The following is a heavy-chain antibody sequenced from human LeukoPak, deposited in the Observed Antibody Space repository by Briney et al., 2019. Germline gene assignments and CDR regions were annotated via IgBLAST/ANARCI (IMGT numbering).Heavy chain of an antibody. CDR1: GFTFSSYG. D-gene: IGHD1-26*01. CDR2: ISSDGSDK. Sequence: PGRSLRLSCAASGFTFSSYGMHWVRQAPGKGLDWVAVISSDGSDKYYADSVKGRFTISRDNSKNTLYLQMNSLRVEDTAIYYCAKDKGREGDYWGQGILVTVSS. J-gene: IGHJ4*02. V-gene: IGHV3-30*18. CDR3: AKDKGREGDY.